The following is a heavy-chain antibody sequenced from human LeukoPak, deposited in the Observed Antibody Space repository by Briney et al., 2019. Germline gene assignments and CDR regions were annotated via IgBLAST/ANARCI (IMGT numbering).Heavy chain of an antibody. CDR2: IYYSGST. D-gene: IGHD2-2*01. Sequence: SETLSLTCTVSGGSISSYYWSWIRQPPGKGLEWIGYIYYSGSTNYNPSLKRRVTISVDTSKNQFSLKLTSVTAADTAVYYCAGYCSSTSCSGNWFDPWGQGTLVTVSS. CDR3: AGYCSSTSCSGNWFDP. V-gene: IGHV4-59*12. J-gene: IGHJ5*02. CDR1: GGSISSYY.